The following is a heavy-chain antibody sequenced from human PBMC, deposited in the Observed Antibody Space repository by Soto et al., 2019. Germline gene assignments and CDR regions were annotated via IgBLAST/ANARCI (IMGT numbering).Heavy chain of an antibody. CDR1: GFTFSDYD. V-gene: IGHV3-11*01. J-gene: IGHJ4*02. CDR2: VSSSGTTM. Sequence: QVQLAESGGGLVEPGGYLRISCAASGFTFSDYDMSWIRQSPGKGLEWVSFVSSSGTTMYFADSVKGRFTISRDNAKNSLYLQMNSLRAEDTAVYYCARMGTRAVRPSYWGQGTLVTVSS. D-gene: IGHD6-6*01. CDR3: ARMGTRAVRPSY.